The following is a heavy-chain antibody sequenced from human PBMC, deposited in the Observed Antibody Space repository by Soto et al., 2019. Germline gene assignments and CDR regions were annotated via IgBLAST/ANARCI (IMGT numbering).Heavy chain of an antibody. J-gene: IGHJ6*02. CDR2: IYYSGST. CDR3: ASQQLVHYYYGMDV. Sequence: SETLSHTYTVSEGSIRSYYWIWLRKHPGKGLEWIGCIYYSGSTNYNPSLKSRVTISVDTSKNQFSLKLSSVTAADTAVYYCASQQLVHYYYGMDVWGQGTTVTVSS. V-gene: IGHV4-59*08. D-gene: IGHD6-13*01. CDR1: EGSIRSYY.